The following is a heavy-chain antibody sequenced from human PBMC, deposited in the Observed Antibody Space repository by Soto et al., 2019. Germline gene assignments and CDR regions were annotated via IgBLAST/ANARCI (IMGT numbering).Heavy chain of an antibody. V-gene: IGHV4-34*01. J-gene: IGHJ6*02. CDR2: INHSGST. Sequence: PSETLSLTCAVYGGSFSGYYWSWIRQPPGKGLEWIGEINHSGSTNYNPSLESRVTISVDTSKNQFSLKLSSVTAADTAVYYCARGRGYCSSTSCYFYYGMDVWGQGTTVTVSS. D-gene: IGHD2-2*01. CDR1: GGSFSGYY. CDR3: ARGRGYCSSTSCYFYYGMDV.